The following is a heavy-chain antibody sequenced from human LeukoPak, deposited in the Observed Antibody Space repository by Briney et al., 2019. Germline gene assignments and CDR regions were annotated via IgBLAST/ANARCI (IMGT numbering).Heavy chain of an antibody. V-gene: IGHV4-34*01. D-gene: IGHD3-10*01. CDR2: ISHGGNT. J-gene: IGHJ4*02. CDR3: AREHRFNRGGFDY. CDR1: GGSFSDYY. Sequence: SETLSLTCAVYGGSFSDYYWSWIRQFPGKGLEWIGEISHGGNTNYNPSLKSRVSISIDTSKNQFSLELSSVTAADTAVYYCAREHRFNRGGFDYWGQGTLVTSPQ.